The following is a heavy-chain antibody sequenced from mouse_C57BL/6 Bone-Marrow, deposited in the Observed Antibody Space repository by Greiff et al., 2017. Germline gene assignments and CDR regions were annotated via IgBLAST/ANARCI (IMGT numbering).Heavy chain of an antibody. V-gene: IGHV14-4*01. D-gene: IGHD1-2*01. CDR1: GFNIKDDY. J-gene: IGHJ2*01. CDR2: IDPENGDT. Sequence: VQLQQSGAELVRPGASVKLSCTASGFNIKDDYMHWVKQRPEQGLEWIGWIDPENGDTEYASKFQGKATITADTPSNTAYLQLSSLTSEDTAVYYCTTDTTALFDYWGQGTTLTVSS. CDR3: TTDTTALFDY.